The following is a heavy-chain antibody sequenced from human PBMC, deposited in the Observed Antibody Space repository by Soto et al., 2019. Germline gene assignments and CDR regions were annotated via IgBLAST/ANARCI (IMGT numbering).Heavy chain of an antibody. CDR1: GFTFSSYW. Sequence: PGGSLRLSCAASGFTFSSYWMSWVRQAPGKGLEWVANIKPDGSEKYYVDSVKGRFTISRDNSKKTLYLQMNSLRPEDTALYYCAKDEYYYSRSGYYIFDSWGQGTLVTVSS. CDR3: AKDEYYYSRSGYYIFDS. V-gene: IGHV3-7*01. D-gene: IGHD3-22*01. CDR2: IKPDGSEK. J-gene: IGHJ4*02.